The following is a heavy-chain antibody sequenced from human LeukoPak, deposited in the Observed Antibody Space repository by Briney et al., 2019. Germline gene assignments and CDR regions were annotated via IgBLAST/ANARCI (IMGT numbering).Heavy chain of an antibody. CDR1: GFSLSTGGMC. Sequence: SGPALVKPTQTLTLTCTFSGFSLSTGGMCVSWIRQPPGKALEWLARIDWDNDKYYSTSLKTRLTISKDTSKNQVVLTMTNMDPVDTATYYCARGYYDTSAYIDCWGQGTLVTVSS. J-gene: IGHJ4*02. V-gene: IGHV2-70*11. CDR2: IDWDNDK. D-gene: IGHD3-22*01. CDR3: ARGYYDTSAYIDC.